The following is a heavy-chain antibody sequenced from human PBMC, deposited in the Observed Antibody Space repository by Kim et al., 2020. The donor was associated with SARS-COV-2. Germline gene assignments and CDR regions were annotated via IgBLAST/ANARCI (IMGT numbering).Heavy chain of an antibody. D-gene: IGHD2-2*01. Sequence: GGSLRLSCAASGFTFSSYAMHWVRQAPGKGLEWVAVISYDGSNKYYADSVKGRFTISRDNSKNTLYLQMNSLRAEDTAVYYCARDQYCSSTSCYLRAFD. V-gene: IGHV3-30-3*01. CDR3: ARDQYCSSTSCYLRAFD. CDR1: GFTFSSYA. CDR2: ISYDGSNK. J-gene: IGHJ3*02.